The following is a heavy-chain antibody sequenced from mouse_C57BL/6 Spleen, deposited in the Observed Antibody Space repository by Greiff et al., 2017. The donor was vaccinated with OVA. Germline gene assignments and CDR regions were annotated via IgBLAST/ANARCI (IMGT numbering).Heavy chain of an antibody. J-gene: IGHJ3*01. CDR3: ARSLYDYEGSWFAY. D-gene: IGHD2-4*01. Sequence: QVQLQQSGAELVRPGASVTLSCKASGYTFTDYEMHWVKQTPGHGLEWIGAIYPEAGGTSYNQKFKGKAILTADKSSSTAYMELRSLTSEDSAVYYCARSLYDYEGSWFAYWGQGTLVTVSA. V-gene: IGHV1-15*01. CDR2: IYPEAGGT. CDR1: GYTFTDYE.